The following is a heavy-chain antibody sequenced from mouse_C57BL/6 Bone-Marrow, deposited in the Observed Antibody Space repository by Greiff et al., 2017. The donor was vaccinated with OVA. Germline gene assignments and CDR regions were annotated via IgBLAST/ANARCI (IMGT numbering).Heavy chain of an antibody. Sequence: EVQLQQSGPVLVKPGASVKMSCKASGYTFTDYYMNWVKQSHGKSLEWIGVINPYNGGTSYNQKFKGKATLTVDKSSSTAYMELNSLTSEDSAVYYCARCDGYPFDYWGQGTTLTVSS. J-gene: IGHJ2*01. V-gene: IGHV1-19*01. D-gene: IGHD2-3*01. CDR1: GYTFTDYY. CDR2: INPYNGGT. CDR3: ARCDGYPFDY.